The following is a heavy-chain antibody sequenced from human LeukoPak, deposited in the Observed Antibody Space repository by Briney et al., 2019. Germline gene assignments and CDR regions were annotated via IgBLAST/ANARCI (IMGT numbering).Heavy chain of an antibody. V-gene: IGHV4-31*03. CDR2: IYYSGST. CDR1: GGSISSGGYY. CDR3: TRTTKLTAFDY. D-gene: IGHD7-27*01. J-gene: IGHJ4*02. Sequence: SQTLSLTCTVSGGSISSGGYYWSWIRQHPGKGLEWIGYIYYSGSTYYNPSLKSRVTISVDTSKNQFSQKLSSVTAADTAVYYCTRTTKLTAFDYWGQGTLVTVSS.